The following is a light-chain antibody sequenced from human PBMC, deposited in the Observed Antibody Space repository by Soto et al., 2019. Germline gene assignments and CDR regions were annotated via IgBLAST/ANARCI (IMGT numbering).Light chain of an antibody. CDR2: GVS. V-gene: IGKV3-20*01. J-gene: IGKJ4*01. CDR3: QQYGSSSLT. Sequence: EFVLTQSPGTLSLSPGERATLSCRASQSVSSSYLAWYQQKPGQAPRLLIYGVSSRATGIPDRFSGSGSGTDFTLTISRLEPEDFEVYYCQQYGSSSLTFGGGTKVDIK. CDR1: QSVSSSY.